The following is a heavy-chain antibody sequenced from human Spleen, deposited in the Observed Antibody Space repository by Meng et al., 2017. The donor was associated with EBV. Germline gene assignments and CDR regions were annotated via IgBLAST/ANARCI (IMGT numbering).Heavy chain of an antibody. V-gene: IGHV1-18*01. CDR1: GYTFTSYA. CDR3: ARLGYGINYLDY. CDR2: ISLYNGNT. J-gene: IGHJ4*02. Sequence: QVQLVQSGAEVKKHGASVKVSCKASGYTFTSYAFSWVRQAPGQGLEWMGWISLYNGNTNYAQKLQGRVTMTTNTSTSTAYMELRSLTSDDTAVYYCARLGYGINYLDYWGQGTLVTVSS. D-gene: IGHD4-17*01.